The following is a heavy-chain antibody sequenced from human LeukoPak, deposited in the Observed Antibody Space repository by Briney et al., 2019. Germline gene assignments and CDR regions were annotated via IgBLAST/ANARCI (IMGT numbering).Heavy chain of an antibody. CDR3: ARDKGDDYGIDFDF. CDR2: INTNSGGT. D-gene: IGHD4-17*01. V-gene: IGHV1-2*02. CDR1: GYTFTDYY. Sequence: ASVTVSCKSSGYTFTDYYIHWVRQAPGQGLEWMGWINTNSGGTNYAQKFQGRVIMTRDTSISTAYMELSSLRSDDTAVFYCARDKGDDYGIDFDFWGQGTLVTVSS. J-gene: IGHJ4*02.